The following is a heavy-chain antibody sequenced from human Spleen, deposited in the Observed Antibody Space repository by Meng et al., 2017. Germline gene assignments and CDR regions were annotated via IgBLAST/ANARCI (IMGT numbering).Heavy chain of an antibody. Sequence: VPLQTWGVGLFTPSAPLALTDAVYGGSFSGYYWSLIRQPPGKGLEWIGEINHSGSTNYNPSLKSRVTISVDMSKNQFSLKLSSVTAADTAVYYCARAGLDEYSSWFYFDSWGQGTLVTVSS. J-gene: IGHJ4*02. V-gene: IGHV4-34*01. CDR3: ARAGLDEYSSWFYFDS. D-gene: IGHD6-6*01. CDR1: GGSFSGYY. CDR2: INHSGST.